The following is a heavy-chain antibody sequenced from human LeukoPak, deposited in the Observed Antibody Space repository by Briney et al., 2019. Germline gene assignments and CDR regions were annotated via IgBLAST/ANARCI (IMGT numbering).Heavy chain of an antibody. J-gene: IGHJ4*02. V-gene: IGHV3-11*04. CDR1: GGSFSDYY. CDR2: ISDSGSTI. Sequence: LSLTRAVYGGSFSDYYWSWIRQAPGKGLEWVSYISDSGSTIKYADSVKGRFAISRDNAKNSVYLQMSSLRAEDTAVYYCARGISKNDYWGQGTLVTVSS. CDR3: ARGISKNDY.